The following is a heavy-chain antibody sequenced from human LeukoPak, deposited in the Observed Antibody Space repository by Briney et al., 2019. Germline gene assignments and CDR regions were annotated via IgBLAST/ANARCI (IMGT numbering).Heavy chain of an antibody. V-gene: IGHV3-74*01. CDR1: GFAFSSYW. D-gene: IGHD4-23*01. Sequence: GGSLRLSCAASGFAFSSYWMNWVRQAPGKGLVWVSRIASDGSSTTYADSVKGRFSISRDNAKNTLYLQMNSLRVEDTAVYYCVRGRPHGNDYWGQGTLVTVSS. J-gene: IGHJ4*02. CDR2: IASDGSST. CDR3: VRGRPHGNDY.